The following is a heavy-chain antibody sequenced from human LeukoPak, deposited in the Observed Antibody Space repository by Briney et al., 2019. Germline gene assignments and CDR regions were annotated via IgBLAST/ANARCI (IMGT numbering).Heavy chain of an antibody. D-gene: IGHD3-22*01. V-gene: IGHV4-39*02. CDR3: AREGYLSIYYYDSSGSKKDDAFDI. Sequence: SETLSLTCTVSGGSISSSSYYWGWIRQPPGKGLEWIGSIYYSGSTYYNPSLKSRVTISVDTSKNQFSLKLSSVTAADTAVYYCAREGYLSIYYYDSSGSKKDDAFDIWGQGTMVTVSS. J-gene: IGHJ3*02. CDR1: GGSISSSSYY. CDR2: IYYSGST.